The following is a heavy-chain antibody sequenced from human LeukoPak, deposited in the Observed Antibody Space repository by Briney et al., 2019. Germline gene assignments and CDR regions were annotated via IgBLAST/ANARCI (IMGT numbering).Heavy chain of an antibody. J-gene: IGHJ5*02. V-gene: IGHV4-61*02. D-gene: IGHD3-10*01. CDR1: GGSISSGSYY. CDR2: IYTSGST. CDR3: ARETSPMVRGVNWFDP. Sequence: SQTLSLTCTVSGGSISSGSYYWSWIRQPAGKGLEWIGRIYTSGSTNYNPSLKSRVTISVDTSKNQFSLKLSSVTAADTAVYYCARETSPMVRGVNWFDPWGQGTLVTVSS.